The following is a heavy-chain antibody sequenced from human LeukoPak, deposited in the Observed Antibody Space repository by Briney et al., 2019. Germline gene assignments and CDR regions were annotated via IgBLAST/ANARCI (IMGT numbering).Heavy chain of an antibody. CDR1: GFTFSIYW. J-gene: IGHJ4*02. D-gene: IGHD3-3*01. CDR3: ARDLDFWSGYYDY. CDR2: INSDGSST. Sequence: GGSLRLSCAASGFTFSIYWMHWVRHAPGKGLVWVSRINSDGSSTSYADSVKGRFTISRDNAKNTLYLQMNSLRAEDTAVYYCARDLDFWSGYYDYWGQGTLVTVSS. V-gene: IGHV3-74*01.